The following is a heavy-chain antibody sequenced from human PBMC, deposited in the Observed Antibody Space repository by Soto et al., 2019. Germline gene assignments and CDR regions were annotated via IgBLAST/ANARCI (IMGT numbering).Heavy chain of an antibody. CDR3: ARDRGGYCSGGSCYPNYYYYYGMDV. V-gene: IGHV3-33*01. CDR1: GFTFSSYG. Sequence: SLRLSCAASGFTFSSYGMHCVRQAPGKGLEWVAVIWYDGSNKYYADSVKGRFTISRDNSKNTLYLQMNSLRAEDTAVYYCARDRGGYCSGGSCYPNYYYYYGMDVWGQGTTVTVSS. J-gene: IGHJ6*02. D-gene: IGHD2-15*01. CDR2: IWYDGSNK.